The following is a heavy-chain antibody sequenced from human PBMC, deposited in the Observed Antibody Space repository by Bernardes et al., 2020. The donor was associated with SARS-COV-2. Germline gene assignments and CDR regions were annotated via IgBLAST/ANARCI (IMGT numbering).Heavy chain of an antibody. D-gene: IGHD3-3*01. Sequence: SETLSLTCTVSGGSISSGGYYWSWIRQHPGKGLEWIGYIYYSGSTYYNPSLKSRVTISVDTSKNQFSLKLSSVTAADTAVYYCARGGITIFGVVTQFDYWGQGTLVTVSS. V-gene: IGHV4-31*03. CDR2: IYYSGST. J-gene: IGHJ4*02. CDR3: ARGGITIFGVVTQFDY. CDR1: GGSISSGGYY.